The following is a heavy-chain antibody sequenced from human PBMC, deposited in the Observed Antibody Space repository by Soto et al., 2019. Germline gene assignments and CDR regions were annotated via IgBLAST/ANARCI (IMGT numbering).Heavy chain of an antibody. V-gene: IGHV1-69*13. J-gene: IGHJ6*02. CDR2: IIPIFGTA. Sequence: GASVKVSCKASGGTFSSYAISWVRQAPGQGLEWMGGIIPIFGTANYAQKFQGRVTITADESTSTAYMELSSLRSEDTAVYYCARAVCCSSTSWRPTEYGMDVWGQGTTVTVSS. CDR3: ARAVCCSSTSWRPTEYGMDV. CDR1: GGTFSSYA. D-gene: IGHD2-2*01.